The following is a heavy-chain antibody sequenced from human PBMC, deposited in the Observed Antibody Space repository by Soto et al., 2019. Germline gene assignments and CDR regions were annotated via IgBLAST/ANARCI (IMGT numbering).Heavy chain of an antibody. CDR3: ASVLALSSSYYSPRGDYFDY. CDR2: IYYSGST. V-gene: IGHV4-39*01. D-gene: IGHD3-22*01. CDR1: GGSISSSSYY. Sequence: QLQLQESGPGLVKPSETLSLTCTVSGGSISSSSYYWGWIRQPPGKGLEWIGSIYYSGSTYYNPSLKSRVTISVDTSKNQFSLTLSSVTAADTAVYYCASVLALSSSYYSPRGDYFDYWGQGTLVTVSS. J-gene: IGHJ4*02.